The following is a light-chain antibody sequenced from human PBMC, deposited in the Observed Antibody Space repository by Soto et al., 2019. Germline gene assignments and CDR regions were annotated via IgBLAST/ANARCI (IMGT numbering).Light chain of an antibody. CDR1: QSVSRSY. V-gene: IGKV3-20*01. CDR2: GAS. J-gene: IGKJ1*01. CDR3: QQYLSSRRR. Sequence: EIVLTQSPGTLSLSPGERATLSCRASQSVSRSYLAWYQQKPGQAPRPLIYGASSRATGNPDRFSGSGSGTDFTLTISRLEPEEVAMGNCQQYLSSRRRFGEGTKVEIK.